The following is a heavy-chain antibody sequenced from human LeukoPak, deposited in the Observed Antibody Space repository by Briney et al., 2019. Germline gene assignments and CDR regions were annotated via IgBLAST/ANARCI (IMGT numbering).Heavy chain of an antibody. CDR3: ARGKVAYQSYDSSGYYYPLPTSIDAFDI. D-gene: IGHD3-22*01. Sequence: PSQTLSLTCTVSGGTISSGGYSWSWIRQPPGKGLEWIGYIYHSGSTYYNPSLKSRVTISVDRSKNQFSLKLSSVTAADTAVYYCARGKVAYQSYDSSGYYYPLPTSIDAFDIWGQGTMVTVSS. V-gene: IGHV4-30-2*01. CDR1: GGTISSGGYS. CDR2: IYHSGST. J-gene: IGHJ3*02.